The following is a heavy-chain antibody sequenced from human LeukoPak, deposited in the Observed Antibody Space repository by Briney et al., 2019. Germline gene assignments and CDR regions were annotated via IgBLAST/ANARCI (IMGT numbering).Heavy chain of an antibody. CDR1: GYTFTSYD. V-gene: IGHV1-8*01. Sequence: ASVKVSCKASGYTFTSYDINWVRQATGQGLEWMGWMNPNSGNTGYAQKFQGRVTMTRNTSISTAYMELSSLRSEDTAVYYCARGGKEPVAGTVSWLDPWGQGTLVTVSS. J-gene: IGHJ5*02. CDR2: MNPNSGNT. D-gene: IGHD6-19*01. CDR3: ARGGKEPVAGTVSWLDP.